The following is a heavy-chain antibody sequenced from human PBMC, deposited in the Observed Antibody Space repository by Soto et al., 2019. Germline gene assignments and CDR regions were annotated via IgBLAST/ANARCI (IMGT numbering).Heavy chain of an antibody. V-gene: IGHV3-23*01. CDR3: ARRAITETTKGGAFDL. CDR2: LLGGGDAT. CDR1: GFIFSNYL. D-gene: IGHD1-7*01. J-gene: IGHJ3*01. Sequence: DELMLESGGGLVQPGGSLRLSCAASGFIFSNYLMSWVRQAPGKGLEWVSSLLGGGDATFYTDSVKGRFTISRDNSKNTLYLQMNTLRPDDAAVYYCARRAITETTKGGAFDLWGQGTMVAVSS.